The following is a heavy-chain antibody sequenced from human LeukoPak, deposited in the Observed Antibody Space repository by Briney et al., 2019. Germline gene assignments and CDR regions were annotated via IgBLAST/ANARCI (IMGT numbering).Heavy chain of an antibody. V-gene: IGHV7-4-1*02. CDR2: INTDTGNP. J-gene: IGHJ4*02. CDR1: GGTFSSYA. Sequence: ASVKVSCKASGGTFSSYAISWVRQAPGQGLEWMGWINTDTGNPTYVQGFTGRFVFSLDTSVSTAYLQISNLKAEDTAVYYCARVWAAAGFFYHFDYWGQGTLVTVSS. D-gene: IGHD6-13*01. CDR3: ARVWAAAGFFYHFDY.